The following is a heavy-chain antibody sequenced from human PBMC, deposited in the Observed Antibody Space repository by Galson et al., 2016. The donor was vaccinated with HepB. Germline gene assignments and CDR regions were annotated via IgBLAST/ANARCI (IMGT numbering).Heavy chain of an antibody. Sequence: SLRLSCAASGFTFSTYGMHWVRQAPGKGLEWAAVIWYDGSNKYYADSVKGRFTISRDNSKNTVYLQMNSLRAEDTAVYYCAKDKRSSWYVNGAVTPDYWGQGTLVTVSS. D-gene: IGHD6-13*01. CDR2: IWYDGSNK. CDR1: GFTFSTYG. V-gene: IGHV3-33*06. CDR3: AKDKRSSWYVNGAVTPDY. J-gene: IGHJ4*02.